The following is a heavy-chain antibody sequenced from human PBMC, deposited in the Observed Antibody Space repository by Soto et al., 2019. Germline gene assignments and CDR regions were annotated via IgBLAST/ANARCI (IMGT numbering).Heavy chain of an antibody. CDR1: GYTFTSYA. CDR3: ASSSRLYDSSGYYQR. Sequence: GASVKVSCKASGYTFTSYAMHWVRQAPGQRLEWMGWINAGNGNTKYSQKFQGRVTITRDTSASTAYMELSSLRSEDTAVYYCASSSRLYDSSGYYQRWGQGTLVTVSS. J-gene: IGHJ1*01. D-gene: IGHD3-22*01. V-gene: IGHV1-3*01. CDR2: INAGNGNT.